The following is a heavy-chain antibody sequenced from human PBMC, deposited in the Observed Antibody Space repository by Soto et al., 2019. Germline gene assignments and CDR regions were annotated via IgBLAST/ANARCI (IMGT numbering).Heavy chain of an antibody. D-gene: IGHD2-2*02. Sequence: SESLSLTCTVSGGSVSSGSYYWSWIRQPPGKGLEWIGYIYYSGSTNYNPSLKSRVTISVDTSKDQFSLKLSSVTAADTAVYYCARSIVVVPAAIYEFDYWGQGTLVTVSS. J-gene: IGHJ4*02. CDR1: GGSVSSGSYY. CDR2: IYYSGST. V-gene: IGHV4-61*01. CDR3: ARSIVVVPAAIYEFDY.